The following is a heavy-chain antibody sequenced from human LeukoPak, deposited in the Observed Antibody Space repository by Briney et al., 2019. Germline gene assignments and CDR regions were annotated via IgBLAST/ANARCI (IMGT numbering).Heavy chain of an antibody. CDR2: VYYTGST. J-gene: IGHJ6*02. Sequence: PSQTLSLTCTVSGGSVTSGGYYWSWIRQHPEKGLEWFGYVYYTGSTYYNPSLKSRVTISSDTSKNQFSLKVSSVTAADTAVYYCARISAGRYGMDVWGQGTTVTVSS. CDR1: GGSVTSGGYY. V-gene: IGHV4-31*03. D-gene: IGHD6-6*01. CDR3: ARISAGRYGMDV.